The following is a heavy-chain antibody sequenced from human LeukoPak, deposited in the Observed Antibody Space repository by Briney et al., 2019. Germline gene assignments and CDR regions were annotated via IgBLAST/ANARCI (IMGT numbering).Heavy chain of an antibody. D-gene: IGHD5-24*01. CDR2: IYTDDIST. V-gene: IGHV3-74*01. CDR1: GFTLSSYW. Sequence: PGGSLRLSCAASGFTLSSYWMHWVRQVPGKGLMWVSVIYTDDISTNYADSVKGRFTISRDNAKNLLYLQMNSLRAEDTAIYYCARETRWDFDYWGQGTLVTVSS. CDR3: ARETRWDFDY. J-gene: IGHJ4*02.